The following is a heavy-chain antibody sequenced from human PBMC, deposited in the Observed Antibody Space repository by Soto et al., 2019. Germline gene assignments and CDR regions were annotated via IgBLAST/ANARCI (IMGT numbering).Heavy chain of an antibody. V-gene: IGHV3-23*01. CDR3: VRGRIGPDY. CDR1: GFTFSNYG. J-gene: IGHJ4*02. CDR2: MSGSSGGT. Sequence: EVQLLESGGGLVQPGGSLRLSCAASGFTFSNYGMIWVRQAPGKGLEWVSGMSGSSGGTYYADSVKGRFTVSRDNSKNTLSLQMNSLRVEDTAVYYCVRGRIGPDYSGQGTLVTVSS.